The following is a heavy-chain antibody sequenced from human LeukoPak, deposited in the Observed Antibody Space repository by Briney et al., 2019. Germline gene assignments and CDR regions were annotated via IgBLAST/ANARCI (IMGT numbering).Heavy chain of an antibody. CDR2: IYSGGST. D-gene: IGHD6-13*01. J-gene: IGHJ6*04. V-gene: IGHV3-53*01. CDR3: ARLAAASRMDV. CDR1: GFTVSSNY. Sequence: GGSLRLSCAASGFTVSSNYMSWVRQAPGKGLEWVSVIYSGGSTYYADSVKGRFTISRDNSENTLYLQMNSLRAEDTAVYYCARLAAASRMDVWGKGTTVTVSS.